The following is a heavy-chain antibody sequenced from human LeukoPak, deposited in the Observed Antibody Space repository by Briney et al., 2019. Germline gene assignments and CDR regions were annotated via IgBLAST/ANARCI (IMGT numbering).Heavy chain of an antibody. Sequence: GGSLGLSCAASGFTFSSYWMSWVRQAPGKGLEWVANIKQDGSEKYYVDSVKGRFTISRDNAKNSLYLQMNSLRAEDTAVYYCARTSGSYYLYYYYYMDVWGKGTTVTVSS. CDR1: GFTFSSYW. D-gene: IGHD1-26*01. V-gene: IGHV3-7*01. J-gene: IGHJ6*03. CDR2: IKQDGSEK. CDR3: ARTSGSYYLYYYYYMDV.